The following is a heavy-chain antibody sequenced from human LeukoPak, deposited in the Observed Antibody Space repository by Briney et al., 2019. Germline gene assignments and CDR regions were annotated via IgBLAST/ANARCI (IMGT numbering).Heavy chain of an antibody. CDR2: IYTSGST. CDR1: DGSFSSYY. V-gene: IGHV4-4*07. D-gene: IGHD1-26*01. J-gene: IGHJ4*02. CDR3: ARGGSHFDY. Sequence: SETLSLTCTVPDGSFSSYYWSWIRKPAGKGLELIGRIYTSGSTNYNPSLKSRVTMSVDTSKNQFSLRLSSVTAADTAVYYCARGGSHFDYWGQGTLVTVSS.